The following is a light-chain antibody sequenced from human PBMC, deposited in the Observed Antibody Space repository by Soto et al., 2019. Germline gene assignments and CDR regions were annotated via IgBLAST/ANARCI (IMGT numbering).Light chain of an antibody. V-gene: IGKV1-9*01. CDR3: QQFNDYPLT. Sequence: DIQLTQSPPFLSASVGDRVTITCRASRAISSYLAWYQQRPVEAPKLLIFAASTLQSGVPSRFSGSGSGTEVTLTISSLQPEDVATYYCQQFNDYPLTFGGGTKVEIK. CDR2: AAS. CDR1: RAISSY. J-gene: IGKJ4*01.